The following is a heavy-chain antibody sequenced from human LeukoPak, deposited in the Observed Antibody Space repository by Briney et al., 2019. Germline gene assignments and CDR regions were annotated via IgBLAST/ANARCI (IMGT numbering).Heavy chain of an antibody. CDR3: ARGSGSYGDAFDI. CDR2: IYSGGST. Sequence: GGSLRLSCAASGFTVSSNYMSWVRQAPGKGLEWVSVIYSGGSTYYADSVKGRFTISRDNSKNTLYLQMNSLRAEDTAVYYCARGSGSYGDAFDIWGQGTMVTVSS. CDR1: GFTVSSNY. V-gene: IGHV3-66*01. D-gene: IGHD1-26*01. J-gene: IGHJ3*02.